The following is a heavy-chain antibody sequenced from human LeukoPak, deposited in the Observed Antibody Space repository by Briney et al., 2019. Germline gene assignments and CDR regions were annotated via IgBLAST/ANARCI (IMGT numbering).Heavy chain of an antibody. CDR1: GFTFSSYA. V-gene: IGHV3-23*01. D-gene: IGHD1-26*01. Sequence: GGSLRLSCAASGFTFSSYAMNWVRQAPGKGLEWVSVISGSGSSTYYADSVKGRFTISRDNSKNTLYLQMNSLRVEDTAVYYCAKVLLRGNYLGGRGYYDSWGQGTLVTVSS. J-gene: IGHJ4*02. CDR2: ISGSGSST. CDR3: AKVLLRGNYLGGRGYYDS.